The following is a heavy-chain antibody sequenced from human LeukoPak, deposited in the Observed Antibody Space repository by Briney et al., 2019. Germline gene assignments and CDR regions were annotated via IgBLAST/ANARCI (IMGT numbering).Heavy chain of an antibody. D-gene: IGHD6-19*01. Sequence: GGSLRLSCAASGFPFTSHWLSWFRQSPGRGREWVAHINSDGSEKNYVDSVKGRFTIARDNARNSQFLQMNSLRAEDTAVYYCARGGGWVFFNWGQGTLVTASS. CDR3: ARGGGWVFFN. CDR1: GFPFTSHW. V-gene: IGHV3-7*01. CDR2: INSDGSEK. J-gene: IGHJ4*02.